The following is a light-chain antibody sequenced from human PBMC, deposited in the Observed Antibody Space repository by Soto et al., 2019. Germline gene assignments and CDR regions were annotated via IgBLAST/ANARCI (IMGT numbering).Light chain of an antibody. J-gene: IGLJ1*01. CDR1: SSDVGAYDY. Sequence: QSALTQPASVSGSLGQSITISCTGTSSDVGAYDYVSWYQQHPGKAPKLMIYEVTDRPSGVSNRFSGSKSGNTASLTISGLQAEYEADYSCISYTSTSTYVFGTGTKVTVL. V-gene: IGLV2-14*01. CDR3: ISYTSTSTYV. CDR2: EVT.